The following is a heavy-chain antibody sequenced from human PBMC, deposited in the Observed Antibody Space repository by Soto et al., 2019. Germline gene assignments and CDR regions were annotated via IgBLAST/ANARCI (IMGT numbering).Heavy chain of an antibody. D-gene: IGHD5-18*01. Sequence: QLQLQESGPGLVKPSETLSLTCTVSGGSISSSSYYWGWIRQSPGKGLEWIGSFYYSGSTYYNPSLKSRVTISVDTSKNQFSLKLSSVTAADTAVYYSARHYGYDVFHYWGQGPLVTVSS. J-gene: IGHJ4*02. CDR2: FYYSGST. CDR1: GGSISSSSYY. CDR3: ARHYGYDVFHY. V-gene: IGHV4-39*01.